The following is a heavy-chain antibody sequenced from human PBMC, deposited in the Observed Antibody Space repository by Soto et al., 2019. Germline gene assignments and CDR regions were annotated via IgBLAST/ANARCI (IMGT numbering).Heavy chain of an antibody. J-gene: IGHJ6*02. V-gene: IGHV3-30*18. Sequence: LRLSCAASGFTFSSYGMHWVRQAPGKGLEWVAVISYDGSNKYYADSVKGRFTISRDNSKNTLYLQMNSLRAEDTAVYYCAKRVGGDDFWSGYYQKDYGMDVWGQGTTVTVSS. D-gene: IGHD3-3*01. CDR2: ISYDGSNK. CDR1: GFTFSSYG. CDR3: AKRVGGDDFWSGYYQKDYGMDV.